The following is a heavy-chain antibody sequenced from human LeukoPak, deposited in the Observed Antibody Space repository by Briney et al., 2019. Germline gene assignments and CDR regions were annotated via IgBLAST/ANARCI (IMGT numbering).Heavy chain of an antibody. V-gene: IGHV3-23*01. Sequence: GGSLRLSCVASGVTLSNYAMSWARQAPGKGLEWVSGISSSGSGGNTYYADSVKGRFTISRDSSRNTLFLHMNTLRAEDTAIYYCASNYGGWGQGTLVTVSS. CDR2: ISSSGSGGNT. CDR1: GVTLSNYA. J-gene: IGHJ4*02. D-gene: IGHD4-11*01. CDR3: ASNYGG.